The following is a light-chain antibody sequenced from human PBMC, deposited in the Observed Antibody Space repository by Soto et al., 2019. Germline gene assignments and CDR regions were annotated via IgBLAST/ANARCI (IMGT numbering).Light chain of an antibody. J-gene: IGKJ2*01. Sequence: EIVMTQSPATLSVSPGERATLSCRASQSGSSNLAWYQQKPGQATRLLIYGASTRATGIPARFSGSVSGTEFTLTISSLQSEDFAVYYCQQYNNWPYTFGQGTKLEIK. CDR3: QQYNNWPYT. CDR2: GAS. CDR1: QSGSSN. V-gene: IGKV3-15*01.